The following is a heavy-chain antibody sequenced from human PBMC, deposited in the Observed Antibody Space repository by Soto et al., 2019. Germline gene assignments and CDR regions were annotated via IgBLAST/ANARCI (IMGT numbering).Heavy chain of an antibody. Sequence: GSGNTNYAQKFQERVTITRDMSTSTAYMELSSLRSEDTAVYYCAANFDLGYWGQGTLVTVSS. CDR2: GSGNT. D-gene: IGHD3-9*01. CDR3: AANFDLGY. J-gene: IGHJ4*02. V-gene: IGHV1-58*01.